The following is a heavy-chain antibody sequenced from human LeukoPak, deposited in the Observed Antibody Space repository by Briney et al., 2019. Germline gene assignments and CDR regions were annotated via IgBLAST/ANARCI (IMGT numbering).Heavy chain of an antibody. CDR1: DGSIDITNY. D-gene: IGHD2/OR15-2a*01. Sequence: SETLSLTCGVSDGSIDITNYWSWVRQAPGKGLEWIGEISHSGTTNYNPSLRSRVTMFLDRANNQFSLSLTSVTAADSAVYYCTRENRPFCPFAYWGQGVLVTVSS. CDR2: ISHSGTT. CDR3: TRENRPFCPFAY. V-gene: IGHV4-4*02. J-gene: IGHJ4*02.